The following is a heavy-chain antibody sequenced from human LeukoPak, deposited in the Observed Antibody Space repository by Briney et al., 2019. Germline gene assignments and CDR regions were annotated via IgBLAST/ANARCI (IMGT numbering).Heavy chain of an antibody. D-gene: IGHD3-10*01. J-gene: IGHJ4*02. CDR3: AKDFGTPYYYGSGNPY. Sequence: GGSLRLSCVASGFTFTDHPMNWVRQAPGKGLEWISYIGGDGIAFYADSVKGRFTASKDDARKSMYLQMNSLRVEDTAVYYCAKDFGTPYYYGSGNPYWGQGTQVTVSS. CDR2: IGGDGIA. CDR1: GFTFTDHP. V-gene: IGHV3-69-1*01.